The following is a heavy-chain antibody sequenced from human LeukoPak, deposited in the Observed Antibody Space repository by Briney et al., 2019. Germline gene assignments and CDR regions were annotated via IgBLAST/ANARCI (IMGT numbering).Heavy chain of an antibody. CDR1: GYTFTGYY. CDR3: ARDGGYCSSTSCSEYFDY. CDR2: INPNSGGT. V-gene: IGHV1-2*04. Sequence: ASVKVSCKASGYTFTGYYMHWVRQAPGQGVEWMGWINPNSGGTNYAQKFQGWVTMTRDTSISTAYMELSRLRSDDTVVYYCARDGGYCSSTSCSEYFDYWGQGTLVTVSS. J-gene: IGHJ4*02. D-gene: IGHD2-2*01.